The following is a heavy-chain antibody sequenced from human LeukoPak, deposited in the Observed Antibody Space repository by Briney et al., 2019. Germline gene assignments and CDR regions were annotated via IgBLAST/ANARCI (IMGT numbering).Heavy chain of an antibody. CDR1: GFTFSSYG. Sequence: GGTLGLSCAASGFTFSSYGMSWVRQPPGKGLEWVSYSSGSGSTIYYADSVKGRFTISRDNAKNSLYLQMNNLRAEDTAVYYCAREAATGYNFDYWGQGTLVTVSS. D-gene: IGHD3-9*01. CDR3: AREAATGYNFDY. V-gene: IGHV3-48*04. CDR2: SSGSGSTI. J-gene: IGHJ4*02.